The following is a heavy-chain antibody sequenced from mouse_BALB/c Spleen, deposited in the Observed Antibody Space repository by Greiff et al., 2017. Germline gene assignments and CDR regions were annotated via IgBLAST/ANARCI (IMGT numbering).Heavy chain of an antibody. V-gene: IGHV3-2*02. Sequence: VQLKESGPGLVKPSQSLSLTCTVTGYSITSDYAWNWIRQFPGNKLEWMGYISYSGSTSYNPSLKSRISITRDTSKNQFFLQLNSVTTEDTATYYCARGAKGNLFFDYWGQGTTLTVSS. CDR3: ARGAKGNLFFDY. CDR1: GYSITSDYA. J-gene: IGHJ2*01. CDR2: ISYSGST. D-gene: IGHD2-1*01.